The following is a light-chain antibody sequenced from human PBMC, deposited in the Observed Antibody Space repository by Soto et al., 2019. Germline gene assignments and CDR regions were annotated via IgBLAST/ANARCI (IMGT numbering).Light chain of an antibody. CDR3: TSDVGNDLWV. CDR1: SSDVGSYKY. Sequence: QSALTQPPSASGSPGQSVTISCTGTSSDVGSYKYVSWYQQYPGKAPKLMIYEVTKRPSGVPDRFSGSKSGNTASLTVSGLQAEDAAYYCCTSDVGNDLWVFGGGTKVTVL. J-gene: IGLJ3*02. V-gene: IGLV2-8*01. CDR2: EVT.